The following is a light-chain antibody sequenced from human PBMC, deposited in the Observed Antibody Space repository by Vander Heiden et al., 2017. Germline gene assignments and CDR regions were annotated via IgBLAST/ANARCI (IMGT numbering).Light chain of an antibody. CDR1: SGHSSYA. CDR3: QTWGTGIQWV. J-gene: IGLJ3*02. CDR2: LNSDGSH. V-gene: IGLV4-69*01. Sequence: QLVLTQSPSASASLGASVTLTRTLSSGHSSYAIAWHQQQPEKGPRYLMKLNSDGSHSKGDGIPDRFSGSSSGAERYLTISSLQSEDEADYYCQTWGTGIQWVFGGGTKLTVL.